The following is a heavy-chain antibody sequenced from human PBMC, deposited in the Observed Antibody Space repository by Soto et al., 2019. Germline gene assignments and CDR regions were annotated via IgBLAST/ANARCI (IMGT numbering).Heavy chain of an antibody. D-gene: IGHD6-19*01. J-gene: IGHJ5*02. CDR2: IYYSGST. V-gene: IGHV4-59*01. Sequence: SETLSLTCTVSGGSISSYYWSWIRQPPGKGLEWIGYIYYSGSTNYNPSLKSRVTISVDTSKNQFSLKLSSVTAADTAVYYCARGAVAGTDPWGQGTLVTVSS. CDR3: ARGAVAGTDP. CDR1: GGSISSYY.